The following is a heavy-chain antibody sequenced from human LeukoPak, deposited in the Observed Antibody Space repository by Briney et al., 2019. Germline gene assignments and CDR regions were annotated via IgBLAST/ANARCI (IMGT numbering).Heavy chain of an antibody. CDR3: ANLCTSKDCVPTFDF. D-gene: IGHD2-2*01. CDR2: ISSSGHNT. Sequence: GGSLRLSCAASGFTFSSYAMSWVRQAPGKGLEWVSAISSSGHNTYYADSVKGRFTISRDNSKNTLYLQMNSLRAEDTAVYYCANLCTSKDCVPTFDFWGQGTLVTVSS. V-gene: IGHV3-23*01. CDR1: GFTFSSYA. J-gene: IGHJ4*02.